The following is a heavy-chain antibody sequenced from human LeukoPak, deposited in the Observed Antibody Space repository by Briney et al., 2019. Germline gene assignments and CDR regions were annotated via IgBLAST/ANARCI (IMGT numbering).Heavy chain of an antibody. D-gene: IGHD3-9*01. CDR2: INHSGST. Sequence: SETLSLTCAVYGGSFSVYHWNWIRQPPGKGLEWIGEINHSGSTNYNPSLKSRVTISVDTSKNQFSLKLSSVTAADTAVYYCARRFPRLVIDYWGQGTLVTVSS. V-gene: IGHV4-34*01. CDR3: ARRFPRLVIDY. CDR1: GGSFSVYH. J-gene: IGHJ4*02.